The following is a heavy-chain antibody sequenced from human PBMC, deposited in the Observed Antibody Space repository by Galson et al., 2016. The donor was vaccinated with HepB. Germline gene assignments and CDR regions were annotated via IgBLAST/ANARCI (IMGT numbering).Heavy chain of an antibody. CDR3: AKARAEQWLSEIET. V-gene: IGHV3-9*01. CDR1: GFTFDSYA. D-gene: IGHD6-19*01. J-gene: IGHJ5*02. CDR2: ISWNSGRI. Sequence: SLRLSCAASGFTFDSYAMHWVRQAPGKGLEWVSSISWNSGRIGYADSVKGRFITSRDNAKNSLYLRMNSLTAADTAFYFCAKARAEQWLSEIETWGQGTLVTVSS.